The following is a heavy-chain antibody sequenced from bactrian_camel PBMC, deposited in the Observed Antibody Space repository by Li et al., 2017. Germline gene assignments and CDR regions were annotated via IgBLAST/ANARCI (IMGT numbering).Heavy chain of an antibody. CDR1: GYTYSMNY. V-gene: IGHV3S53*01. J-gene: IGHJ4*01. CDR3: SADRRRTSCGISWSYTH. D-gene: IGHD2*01. CDR2: IGQHGDT. Sequence: HVQLVESGGSSVQAGGSLRLSCAASGYTYSMNYMGWFRQAPGKEREGVAAIGQHGDTSYADSVKGRFTISRDNTRNTLYLQMNSLKPEDTAMYYCSADRRRTSCGISWSYTHRGQGTQVTVS.